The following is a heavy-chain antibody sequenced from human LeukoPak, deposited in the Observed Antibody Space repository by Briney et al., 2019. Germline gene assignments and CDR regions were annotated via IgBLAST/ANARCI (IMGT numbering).Heavy chain of an antibody. CDR3: ARLGDGYNDY. J-gene: IGHJ4*02. CDR1: GFTFSSYA. Sequence: GGSLRLSCAASGFTFSSYAMHWVRQAPGKGLEYVSAISSNGGSTYYANSVKGRFTISRDNSKNTLYLQMGSLRAEDMAVYYCARLGDGYNDYWGQGTLVTVSS. V-gene: IGHV3-64*01. D-gene: IGHD5-24*01. CDR2: ISSNGGST.